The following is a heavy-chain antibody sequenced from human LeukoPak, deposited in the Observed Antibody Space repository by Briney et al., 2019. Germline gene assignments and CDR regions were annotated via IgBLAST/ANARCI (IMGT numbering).Heavy chain of an antibody. V-gene: IGHV1-18*01. J-gene: IGHJ6*02. Sequence: ASVTVSCKASGYTFTSYGISWVRQAPGQGLEWMAWISAYSGNTNYAQKLQGRVTMTTDTSTSTAYMELRSLRSDDTAVYYCARVAYYYDSAGLYLNYFYGMDVWGQGTTVTVSS. CDR1: GYTFTSYG. D-gene: IGHD3-22*01. CDR2: ISAYSGNT. CDR3: ARVAYYYDSAGLYLNYFYGMDV.